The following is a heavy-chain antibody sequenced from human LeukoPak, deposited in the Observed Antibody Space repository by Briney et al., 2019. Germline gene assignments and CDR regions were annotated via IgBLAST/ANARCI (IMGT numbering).Heavy chain of an antibody. J-gene: IGHJ6*02. CDR1: GGTFSSSA. V-gene: IGHV1-69*04. CDR3: ARDQGLTAPPPYGLDV. CDR2: IIPVLNIT. Sequence: SVKVSCKTSGGTFSSSAITWVRQAPGQGLEWMGRIIPVLNITTYAQKFQGSVTITADTSTSTVYIELSSLRSEETAVYYCARDQGLTAPPPYGLDVWGQGTTVIVSS. D-gene: IGHD5-18*01.